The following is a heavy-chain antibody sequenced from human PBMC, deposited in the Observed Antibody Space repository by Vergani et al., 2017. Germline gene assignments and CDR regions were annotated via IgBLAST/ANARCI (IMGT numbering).Heavy chain of an antibody. V-gene: IGHV4-39*01. CDR1: DGSINSRSYY. Sequence: QLLLQDSGPGQVKPSETLSLTCGVSDGSINSRSYYWAWIRQPPGKGLEWIGMMFYSGTTYYNPALQSRVTIFLDTSKSQFSLKVTSVTAADTAVYFCARGKYNSGDYYYYCGLDVWGQGTTATVSS. J-gene: IGHJ6*02. CDR2: MFYSGTT. D-gene: IGHD3-22*01. CDR3: ARGKYNSGDYYYYCGLDV.